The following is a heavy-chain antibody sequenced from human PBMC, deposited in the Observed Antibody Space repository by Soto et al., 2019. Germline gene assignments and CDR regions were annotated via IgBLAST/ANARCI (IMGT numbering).Heavy chain of an antibody. J-gene: IGHJ6*02. CDR3: ARASIFGPYGMDV. D-gene: IGHD3-3*01. Sequence: EVQLVETGGGLIQPGGSLRLSCAASGFTVSSNYMSWVRQAPGKGLEWVSVIYSGGSTYYADSVKGRFTVSRDNSKNMLYLQMTSLRAEDTAVYYCARASIFGPYGMDVWGQGTTVTVSS. V-gene: IGHV3-53*02. CDR1: GFTVSSNY. CDR2: IYSGGST.